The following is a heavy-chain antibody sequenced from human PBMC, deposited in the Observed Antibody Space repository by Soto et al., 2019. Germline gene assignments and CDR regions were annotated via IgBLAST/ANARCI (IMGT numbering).Heavy chain of an antibody. J-gene: IGHJ5*02. D-gene: IGHD4-4*01. CDR3: ARSATVTRGWFDP. CDR1: GYTFTGYY. CDR2: INPNSGGT. Sequence: ASVKVSCKASGYTFTGYYMHWVRQAPVQGLEWMGWINPNSGGTNYAQKFQGWVTMTRDTSISTAYMELSRLRSDDTAVYYCARSATVTRGWFDPWGQGTLVTVSS. V-gene: IGHV1-2*04.